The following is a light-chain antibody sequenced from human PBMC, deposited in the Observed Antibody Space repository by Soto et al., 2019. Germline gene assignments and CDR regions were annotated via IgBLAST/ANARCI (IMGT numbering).Light chain of an antibody. CDR3: QQVKSYPLT. CDR2: GAF. CDR1: EDISRY. J-gene: IGKJ4*01. V-gene: IGKV1-9*01. Sequence: DIQVTQSPSFLSASVGGRVTITCRASEDISRYLAWYQQKPGKAPNLLIHGAFSLQSGVPSRFSGSGSGTDFTLTISSLQPEDFATYYCQQVKSYPLTFGGGTKVEIK.